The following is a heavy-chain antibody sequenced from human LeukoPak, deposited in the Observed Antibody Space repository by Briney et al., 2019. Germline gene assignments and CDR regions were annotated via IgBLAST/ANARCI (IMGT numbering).Heavy chain of an antibody. V-gene: IGHV3-30-3*01. J-gene: IGHJ3*02. CDR3: ARERNAFDI. CDR2: ISHDGSSK. CDR1: DFSFSRYA. Sequence: GGSLRLSCAASDFSFSRYAMHWVRQAPGKGLEWVAVISHDGSSKYYADSVKGRFTISRDNSKNTLYLQMNRLTAEDTAVYHCARERNAFDIWGQGTMVIVSS.